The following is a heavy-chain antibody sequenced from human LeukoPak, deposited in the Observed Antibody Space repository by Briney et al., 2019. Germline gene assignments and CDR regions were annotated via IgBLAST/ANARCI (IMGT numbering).Heavy chain of an antibody. V-gene: IGHV3-48*02. CDR2: ISSSSSTVI. CDR1: GFTFSSHN. Sequence: PGGSLRLSCAASGFTFSSHNMNWVRQAPGKGLEWVSYISSSSSTVIYYADSVKGRFTVSRDNAKNSLYLQMNSLRDEDTAVFYCARDDSSGYYFDYWGQGTLVTVSS. D-gene: IGHD3-22*01. J-gene: IGHJ4*02. CDR3: ARDDSSGYYFDY.